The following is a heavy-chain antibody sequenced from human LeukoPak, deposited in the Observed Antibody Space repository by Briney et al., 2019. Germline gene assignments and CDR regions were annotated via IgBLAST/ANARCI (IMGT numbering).Heavy chain of an antibody. V-gene: IGHV3-7*03. Sequence: GGSLRLSCAASGFTFSSYWMSWVRQAPGKGLEWVANIKQDGSEKYYVDSVKGRFTISRDNAKNSLYLQMNSLRAEDTALYYCARVAFIAARDYWGQGTLVTVSS. CDR1: GFTFSSYW. J-gene: IGHJ4*02. CDR3: ARVAFIAARDY. D-gene: IGHD6-6*01. CDR2: IKQDGSEK.